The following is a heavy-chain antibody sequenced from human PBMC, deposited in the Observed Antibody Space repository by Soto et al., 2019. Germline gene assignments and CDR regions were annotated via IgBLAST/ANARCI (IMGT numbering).Heavy chain of an antibody. CDR1: GGSISSYY. V-gene: IGHV4-59*01. D-gene: IGHD3-10*01. CDR3: ARLGGFGEFNY. CDR2: IYYSGST. J-gene: IGHJ4*02. Sequence: QVQLQESGPGLVKPSETLSLTCTVSGGSISSYYWSWIRQPPGKGLEWIGYIYYSGSTNYNPSLKSRVTISVDTSKNQFSLKLSSVTAADTAVYYCARLGGFGEFNYWGQGTLVTVSS.